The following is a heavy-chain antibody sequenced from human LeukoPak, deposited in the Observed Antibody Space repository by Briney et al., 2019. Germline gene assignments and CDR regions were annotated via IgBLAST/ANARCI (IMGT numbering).Heavy chain of an antibody. Sequence: GGSLRLSCAASGFTVSSNYMSWVRQTPGKGLEWVSVIYSGDSSYYTDSVKGRFTISRDNSNNTLCLQMNSLRAEDTAVYYCVITVAGIDYWGQGTLVTVSS. D-gene: IGHD6-19*01. CDR2: IYSGDSS. V-gene: IGHV3-66*01. CDR1: GFTVSSNY. CDR3: VITVAGIDY. J-gene: IGHJ4*02.